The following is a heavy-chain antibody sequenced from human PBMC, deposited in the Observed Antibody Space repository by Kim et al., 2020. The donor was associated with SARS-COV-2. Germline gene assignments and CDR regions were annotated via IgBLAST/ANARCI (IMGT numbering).Heavy chain of an antibody. CDR1: GGTFSSYT. CDR3: ARERGAVRGGYSYGYFDP. CDR2: IIPILGIA. V-gene: IGHV1-69*04. J-gene: IGHJ5*02. Sequence: SVKVSCKASGGTFSSYTISWVRQAPGQGLEWMGRIIPILGIANYAQKFQGRVTITADKSTSTAYMELSSLRSEDTAVYYCARERGAVRGGYSYGYFDPWGQGTLVTVSS. D-gene: IGHD5-18*01.